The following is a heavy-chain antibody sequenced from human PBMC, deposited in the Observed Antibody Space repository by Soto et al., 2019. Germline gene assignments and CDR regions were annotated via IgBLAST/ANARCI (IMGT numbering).Heavy chain of an antibody. D-gene: IGHD5-12*01. CDR2: IRSKAYGGTT. J-gene: IGHJ3*02. V-gene: IGHV3-49*03. Sequence: PGGSLRLSCTASGFTFGDYAMSWFRQAPGKGLEWVGFIRSKAYGGTTEYAASVKGRFTISRDDSKSIAYLQMNSLKTEDTAVYYCTRDPRWLRRKNAFDIWGQGTMVTVSS. CDR1: GFTFGDYA. CDR3: TRDPRWLRRKNAFDI.